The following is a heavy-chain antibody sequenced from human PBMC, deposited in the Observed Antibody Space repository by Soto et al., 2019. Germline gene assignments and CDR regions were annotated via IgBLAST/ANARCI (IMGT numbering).Heavy chain of an antibody. D-gene: IGHD3-10*01. CDR2: IYPGDSDT. CDR3: AGGGVRGVITRTRDYYGMDV. J-gene: IGHJ6*02. CDR1: GYSFTSYW. V-gene: IGHV5-51*01. Sequence: GESLKISCKGSGYSFTSYWIGWVRQMPGKGLEWMGIIYPGDSDTRYSPSFQGQVTSSADKSISTAYLQCSSLKASDTAMYYCAGGGVRGVITRTRDYYGMDVWGQGTTVTVSS.